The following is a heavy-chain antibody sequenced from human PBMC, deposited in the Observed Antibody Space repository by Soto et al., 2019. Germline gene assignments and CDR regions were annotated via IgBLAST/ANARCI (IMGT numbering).Heavy chain of an antibody. CDR1: GFTFSSYA. D-gene: IGHD1-26*01. V-gene: IGHV3-23*01. CDR2: ISGIGDYT. J-gene: IGHJ5*02. CDR3: AKDSRSHPQGWFDP. Sequence: EVQLLESGGGLVQPGESLRLSCAASGFTFSSYAMTWVRQAPGKGLEWVSSISGIGDYTYFADSVKGRFTISRDNSKDTLYLQMSSLRVEVTAIYYCAKDSRSHPQGWFDPWGQGALVTVAS.